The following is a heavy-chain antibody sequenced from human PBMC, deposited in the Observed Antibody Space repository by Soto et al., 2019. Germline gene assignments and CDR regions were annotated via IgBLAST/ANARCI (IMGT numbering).Heavy chain of an antibody. CDR3: TRPGSITGTTFGVSRGMDV. CDR2: IRSKANSYAT. CDR1: GFTFSGSA. J-gene: IGHJ6*02. Sequence: EVQLVESGGGLVQPGGSLKLSCAASGFTFSGSAMHWVRQASGKGLEWVSRIRSKANSYATAYAASVKGRFTISRDDSKNTAYLQMNSLKTEDTAVYYCTRPGSITGTTFGVSRGMDVWCHGTTVTVSS. D-gene: IGHD1-7*01. V-gene: IGHV3-73*02.